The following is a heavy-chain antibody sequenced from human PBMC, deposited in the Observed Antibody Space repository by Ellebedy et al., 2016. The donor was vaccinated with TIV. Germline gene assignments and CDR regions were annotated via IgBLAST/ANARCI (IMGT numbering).Heavy chain of an antibody. CDR2: IYYSGST. V-gene: IGHV4-31*03. CDR3: AARRFGELLSSILFDY. Sequence: SETLSLTCTVSGGSISDNIYYWGWIRQHPGTGLEWIEYIYYSGSTYYNPSLKSRVTISVDTSKNQFSLKLSSVTAADTAVYYCAARRFGELLSSILFDYWGQGILVTVSS. CDR1: GGSISDNIYY. J-gene: IGHJ4*02. D-gene: IGHD3-10*01.